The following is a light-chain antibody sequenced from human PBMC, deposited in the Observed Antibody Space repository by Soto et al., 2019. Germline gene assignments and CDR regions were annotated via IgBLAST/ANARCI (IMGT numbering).Light chain of an antibody. Sequence: IQMTQSPSSLSASVGDRVTVTCQASQDISNYLNWYQQKPGKAPKLLIYDASNLETGVPSRFSGSGSGTDFTFTISSLQPEDIATYYCQQYDNLPPTLGGGTKVDIK. J-gene: IGKJ4*01. CDR2: DAS. V-gene: IGKV1-33*01. CDR1: QDISNY. CDR3: QQYDNLPPT.